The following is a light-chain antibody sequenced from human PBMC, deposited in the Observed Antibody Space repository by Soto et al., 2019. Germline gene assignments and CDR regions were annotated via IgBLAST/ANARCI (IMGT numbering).Light chain of an antibody. CDR3: QQYGSSPLT. CDR1: QSVTSSY. CDR2: GAS. V-gene: IGKV3-20*01. J-gene: IGKJ3*01. Sequence: ELVLTQSPGTLSLSPGERAILTCRASQSVTSSYLAWYQQKPGQAPRLLMYGASSRATGIPDRFSGSGSGTDFTLTISRLEPEDFAVYYCQQYGSSPLTFGPGTKVDIK.